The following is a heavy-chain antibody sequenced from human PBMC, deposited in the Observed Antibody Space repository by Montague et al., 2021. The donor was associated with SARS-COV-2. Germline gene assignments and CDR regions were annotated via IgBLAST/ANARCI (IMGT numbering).Heavy chain of an antibody. CDR3: ARIRDYDILTGSYSGFDY. Sequence: PALVKPTQTLTLTCTFSGFSLSTSGMCVSWIRQPPGKALEWLALIDWDDDKYYSTSLKTRLAISKDTSKNQVVLTMTNMGPVDTATYYCARIRDYDILTGSYSGFDYWVREPWSPPPQ. J-gene: IGHJ4*02. V-gene: IGHV2-70*01. D-gene: IGHD3-9*01. CDR2: IDWDDDK. CDR1: GFSLSTSGMC.